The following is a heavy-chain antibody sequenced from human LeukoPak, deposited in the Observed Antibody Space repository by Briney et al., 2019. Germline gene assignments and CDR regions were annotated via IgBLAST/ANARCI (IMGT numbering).Heavy chain of an antibody. V-gene: IGHV4-4*07. J-gene: IGHJ5*02. CDR3: ARDLRWYSSSWYDKKNWFDP. CDR1: GGSISSYY. D-gene: IGHD6-13*01. CDR2: IYTSGST. Sequence: NSSETLSLTCTVSGGSISSYYWSWIRQPAGKGLEWIGRIYTSGSTNYNPSLKSRVTMSVDTSKNQFSLKLSSVTAADTAVYYRARDLRWYSSSWYDKKNWFDPWGQGTLVTVSS.